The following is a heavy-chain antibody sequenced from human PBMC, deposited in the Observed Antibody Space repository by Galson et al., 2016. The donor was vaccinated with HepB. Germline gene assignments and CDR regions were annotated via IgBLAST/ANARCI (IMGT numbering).Heavy chain of an antibody. V-gene: IGHV3-7*03. J-gene: IGHJ6*02. D-gene: IGHD2-2*01. Sequence: SLRLSCAASGFTFSSYWMSWVRQAPGKGLEWVANIKPDGNEQYYVDSVKGRFTISRDNAKNSLYLQMNSLRAADTAVYYCARATYCTTTNCQVYYYYGMDVWGQGTTVTVSS. CDR3: ARATYCTTTNCQVYYYYGMDV. CDR2: IKPDGNEQ. CDR1: GFTFSSYW.